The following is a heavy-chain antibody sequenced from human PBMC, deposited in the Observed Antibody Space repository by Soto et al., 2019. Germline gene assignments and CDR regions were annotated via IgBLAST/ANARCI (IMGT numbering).Heavy chain of an antibody. CDR2: IYDRGST. V-gene: IGHV4-39*01. D-gene: IGHD6-19*01. Sequence: SETLSLTCTVSGGSIGSSSYYWGWIRQPPGKGLEWIGSIYDRGSTYSNPSLKSRLTTSLDTSKNQFSLKLTSVTAADTAVYYCARHGYTSGRTYFDYWGQGTTVTVSS. CDR3: ARHGYTSGRTYFDY. J-gene: IGHJ4*03. CDR1: GGSIGSSSYY.